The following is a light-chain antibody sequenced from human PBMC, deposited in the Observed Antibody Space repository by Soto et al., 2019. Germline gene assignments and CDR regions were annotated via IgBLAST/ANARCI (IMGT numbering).Light chain of an antibody. V-gene: IGKV1-39*01. CDR3: QQSYSTLRT. Sequence: DIQMTQSPSSLSASVGDRVTITCRASQRISNYLNWYQQKPGKAPKLLIFAASSLQSGVPSRFSGSGSGTDFTLTISSLQPADFATYYCQQSYSTLRTFGQGTKLEIK. CDR2: AAS. J-gene: IGKJ2*01. CDR1: QRISNY.